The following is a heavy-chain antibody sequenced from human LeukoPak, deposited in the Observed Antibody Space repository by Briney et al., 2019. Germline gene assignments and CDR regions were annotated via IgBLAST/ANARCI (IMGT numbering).Heavy chain of an antibody. D-gene: IGHD3-10*01. J-gene: IGHJ6*03. CDR1: GYAFTGYY. V-gene: IGHV1-2*02. Sequence: ASVKVSCKASGYAFTGYYMHWVRQAPGQGLEWMGWINPNSGGTNYAQKFQGGVTMTRDTSISTAYMELSRLRSDDTAVYYCARAVRYYYYYYYMDVWGKGTTVTISS. CDR2: INPNSGGT. CDR3: ARAVRYYYYYYYMDV.